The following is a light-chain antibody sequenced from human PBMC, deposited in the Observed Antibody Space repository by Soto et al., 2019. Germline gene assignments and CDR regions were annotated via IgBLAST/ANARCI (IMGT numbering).Light chain of an antibody. V-gene: IGLV4-69*01. Sequence: QPVLTQPPSASASLGASVKLTCTLSSGHSRYAIAWHQQQPEKGPRYLMKVNTDGSHNKGDGIPDRFSASSSGAERYLTISSLQFEDEADYYCQTWDTGIRVFGGGTKLTVL. CDR3: QTWDTGIRV. CDR2: VNTDGSH. CDR1: SGHSRYA. J-gene: IGLJ2*01.